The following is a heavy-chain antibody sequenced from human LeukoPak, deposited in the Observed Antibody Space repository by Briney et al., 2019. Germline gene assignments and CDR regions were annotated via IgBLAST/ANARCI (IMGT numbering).Heavy chain of an antibody. CDR2: IYPGDSDT. CDR1: GYSFNSYW. Sequence: GESLKISCKGSGYSFNSYWIGWVRQMPGKGLEWMGIIYPGDSDTRYSPSFQGQVTISSDKSTAYLQWSSLKASDTAMYYCASGSGYNTPFDSWGQGTQDTVSS. V-gene: IGHV5-51*01. D-gene: IGHD5-24*01. J-gene: IGHJ4*02. CDR3: ASGSGYNTPFDS.